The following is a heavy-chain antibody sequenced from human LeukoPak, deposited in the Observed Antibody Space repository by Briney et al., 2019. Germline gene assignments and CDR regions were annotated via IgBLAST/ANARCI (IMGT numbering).Heavy chain of an antibody. CDR1: GDSISSYY. J-gene: IGHJ5*02. Sequence: PSETLSLTCTVSGDSISSYYWSWIRQPPGKGLEWIGYIYYSGSTNYNPSLKSRVTISVDTSKNQFSLKLSSVTAADTAVYYCARSGFIVGATRFDPWGQGTLVTVSS. D-gene: IGHD1-26*01. V-gene: IGHV4-59*08. CDR3: ARSGFIVGATRFDP. CDR2: IYYSGST.